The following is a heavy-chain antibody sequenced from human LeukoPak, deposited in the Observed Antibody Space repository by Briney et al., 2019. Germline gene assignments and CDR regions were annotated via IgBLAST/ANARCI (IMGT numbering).Heavy chain of an antibody. Sequence: GGSLRLSCVAAGLSFSNYDMYWVRQAPGKGLEWVANIKQDGNEKHYVDSVKGRFTISRDNAKNPLYLQMNSLRVEDTAVYYCARDRYFQYWGQGTLVIVSS. CDR2: IKQDGNEK. CDR3: ARDRYFQY. J-gene: IGHJ1*01. D-gene: IGHD1-14*01. CDR1: GLSFSNYD. V-gene: IGHV3-7*01.